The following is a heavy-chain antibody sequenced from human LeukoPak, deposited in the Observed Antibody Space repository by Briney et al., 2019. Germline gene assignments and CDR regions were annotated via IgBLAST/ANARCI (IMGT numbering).Heavy chain of an antibody. D-gene: IGHD6-13*01. CDR2: ISYDGSNK. CDR3: ARTGYSSSWYYFDY. J-gene: IGHJ4*02. Sequence: PGGSLRLSCAASGFTFSSYAMHWVRQAPGKGLEWVAVISYDGSNKYYADSVKGRFTISGDNSKNTLYLQMNSLRAEDTAVYYCARTGYSSSWYYFDYWGQGTLVTVSS. V-gene: IGHV3-30*04. CDR1: GFTFSSYA.